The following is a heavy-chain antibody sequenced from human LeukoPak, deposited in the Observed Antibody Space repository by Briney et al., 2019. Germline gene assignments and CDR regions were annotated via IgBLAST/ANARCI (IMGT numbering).Heavy chain of an antibody. D-gene: IGHD3-10*01. CDR2: IYYSGST. CDR1: GGSISSYY. J-gene: IGHJ3*02. V-gene: IGHV4-59*01. Sequence: PSETMSPTCPVSGGSISSYYWSWIRQPPGKGLEWYGYIYYSGSTNYNPSLKSRVTISVDTSKNQFSLKLSSVTAADTAVYYCARAFGGLWFGELLSRAALDIWGQGTMVTVSS. CDR3: ARAFGGLWFGELLSRAALDI.